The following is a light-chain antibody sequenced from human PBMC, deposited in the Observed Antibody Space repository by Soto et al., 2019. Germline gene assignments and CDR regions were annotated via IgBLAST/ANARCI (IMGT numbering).Light chain of an antibody. Sequence: EIVMTQSPATLSVSPGGRATLSCRASQSIGDTLAWYQQKPGQAPRLLIYGASRRATGFPARFSGSGSGTDFTLTISSLQSEDFAVYYCQQYDNWPWTFGQGTKVDNK. V-gene: IGKV3-15*01. CDR1: QSIGDT. J-gene: IGKJ1*01. CDR2: GAS. CDR3: QQYDNWPWT.